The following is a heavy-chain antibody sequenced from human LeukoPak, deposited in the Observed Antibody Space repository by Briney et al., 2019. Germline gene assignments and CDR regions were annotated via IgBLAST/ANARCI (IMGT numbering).Heavy chain of an antibody. V-gene: IGHV1-46*01. Sequence: GASVKVSCKASGYTFTSYGISWVRQAPGQGLEWMGIINPSGGSTSYAQKFQGRVTMTRDTPTSTVYMELSSLRSEDTAVYYCARDIPGIAVAGYMDVWGRGTTVTVSS. J-gene: IGHJ6*02. CDR3: ARDIPGIAVAGYMDV. D-gene: IGHD6-19*01. CDR1: GYTFTSYG. CDR2: INPSGGST.